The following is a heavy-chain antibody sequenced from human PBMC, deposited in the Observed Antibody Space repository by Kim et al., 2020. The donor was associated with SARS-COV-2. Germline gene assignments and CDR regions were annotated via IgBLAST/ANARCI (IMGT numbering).Heavy chain of an antibody. J-gene: IGHJ6*01. CDR3: AKDHGGGSRGWLYYYYVKDV. D-gene: IGHD6-19*01. CDR2: ISYDGSNK. V-gene: IGHV3-30*18. Sequence: GGSLRLSCAASGFTFSTYGMHWVRQAPGKGLEWVAVISYDGSNKNYADSVKGRFTISRDNSKNTLYLQMNSLRAEDTAVYYCAKDHGGGSRGWLYYYYVKDVWGQGPTVTVPT. CDR1: GFTFSTYG.